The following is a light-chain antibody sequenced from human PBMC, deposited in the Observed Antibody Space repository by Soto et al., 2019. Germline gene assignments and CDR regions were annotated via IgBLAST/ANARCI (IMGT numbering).Light chain of an antibody. CDR2: KAS. CDR1: QSISIW. CDR3: QEYNSYSVT. Sequence: DIQMTQSPSTLSASVGDRVTITCRASQSISIWLAWYKQKPGKAPKLLIYKASSLESGVQSRFSGSGSGTEFTLTISSLQPDDFATYYCQEYNSYSVTFGQGTKVDIK. V-gene: IGKV1-5*03. J-gene: IGKJ1*01.